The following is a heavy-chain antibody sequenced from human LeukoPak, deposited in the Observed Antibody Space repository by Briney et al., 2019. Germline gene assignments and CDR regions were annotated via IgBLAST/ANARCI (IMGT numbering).Heavy chain of an antibody. CDR1: GYTFSNYW. D-gene: IGHD4-17*01. CDR3: AIYGDYVQCNYFYCMDV. CDR2: IYPGDSDT. J-gene: IGHJ6*03. Sequence: PGESLKISCKGSGYTFSNYWIAWVRQMPGKGLELMGIIYPGDSDTRYSPSFQGHVTISADKSTSTAFLQWSSLKTSDTAVYYCAIYGDYVQCNYFYCMDVWGKGTTVTVSS. V-gene: IGHV5-51*01.